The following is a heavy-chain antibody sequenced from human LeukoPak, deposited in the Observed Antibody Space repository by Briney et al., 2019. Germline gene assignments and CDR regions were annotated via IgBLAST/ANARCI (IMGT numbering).Heavy chain of an antibody. D-gene: IGHD3-10*01. Sequence: GGSLRLSCAASGFTFSSYWMSWVRQAPGKGLEWVANIKQDGSEKYYVDSVKGRFTISRDNAKNSLYLQMNSLRAEDTAVYYCATHPGFGELLPPHFDYWGQGTLVTVSS. V-gene: IGHV3-7*01. CDR2: IKQDGSEK. CDR3: ATHPGFGELLPPHFDY. J-gene: IGHJ4*02. CDR1: GFTFSSYW.